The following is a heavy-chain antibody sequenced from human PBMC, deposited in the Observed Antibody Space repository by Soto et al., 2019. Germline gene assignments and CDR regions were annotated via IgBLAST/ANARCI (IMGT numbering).Heavy chain of an antibody. D-gene: IGHD6-19*01. CDR1: GDSISNSRW. J-gene: IGHJ3*01. Sequence: QVQLQESGPGLVKPSGTLSLTCAVSGDSISNSRWWTWVRQPPGKGLEWIGDIFHSGDTNYNPSLKSRVFISVDKSQNQSPLTLRSVTAADTAVYYCAYSTGWYRHDVWCPGTLVTGSS. CDR3: AYSTGWYRHDV. CDR2: IFHSGDT. V-gene: IGHV4-4*02.